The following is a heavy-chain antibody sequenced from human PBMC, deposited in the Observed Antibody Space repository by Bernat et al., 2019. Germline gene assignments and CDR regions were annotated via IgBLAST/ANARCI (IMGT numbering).Heavy chain of an antibody. J-gene: IGHJ5*02. D-gene: IGHD1-26*01. V-gene: IGHV4-39*01. Sequence: QLQLQEWGPGLVKPSETLSLTCIVSDDSISSTSNYWAWIRQVPGEGLEWIGSIYHYGTTYYNASLKSRVTISIDASKRQFSLKLNSVTAADTVVYHCARQSLVSGRSRLAWFDPWGQGTLVTVSS. CDR2: IYHYGTT. CDR1: DDSISSTSNY. CDR3: ARQSLVSGRSRLAWFDP.